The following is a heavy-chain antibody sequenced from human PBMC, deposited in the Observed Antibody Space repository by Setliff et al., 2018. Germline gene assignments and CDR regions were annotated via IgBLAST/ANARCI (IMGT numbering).Heavy chain of an antibody. V-gene: IGHV1-69*08. D-gene: IGHD3-22*01. CDR1: GSPFSSYT. J-gene: IGHJ4*02. CDR3: ARDDSSGYHTTYFDY. Sequence: SVKVSCKASGSPFSSYTISWVRQAPGQGLEWMGRFIPMEGRADYAQNFQGRVTIIADKSTSTVYMELSSLRSEDTAVYYCARDDSSGYHTTYFDYWGQGTLVTISS. CDR2: FIPMEGRA.